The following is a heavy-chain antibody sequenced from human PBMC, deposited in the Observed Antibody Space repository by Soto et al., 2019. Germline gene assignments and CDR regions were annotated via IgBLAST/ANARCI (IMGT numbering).Heavy chain of an antibody. CDR1: GYTFTSYD. CDR3: ARRRTYYDFWSGSNWFDP. V-gene: IGHV1-8*01. J-gene: IGHJ5*02. Sequence: SVKVSCKASGYTFTSYDINWVRQTTGQGLEWMGWMNPNSGNTGYAQKFQGRVTMTRNTSISTAYMELSSLRSEDTAVYYCARRRTYYDFWSGSNWFDPWGQGTLVTVSS. CDR2: MNPNSGNT. D-gene: IGHD3-3*01.